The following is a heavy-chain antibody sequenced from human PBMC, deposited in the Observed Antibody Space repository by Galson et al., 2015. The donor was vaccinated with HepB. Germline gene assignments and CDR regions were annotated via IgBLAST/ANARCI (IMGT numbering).Heavy chain of an antibody. Sequence: SLRLSCAASGFNFDKYFMNWVRQAPGKGLEWVSSISGGSTIYYSDSVKGRFTISRDNAKDSLHLQMNSLRDDDTAVYYCASGDSSSILVHWGQGILVAVSS. V-gene: IGHV3-69-1*01. CDR2: ISGGSTI. CDR1: GFNFDKYF. J-gene: IGHJ4*02. CDR3: ASGDSSSILVH. D-gene: IGHD6-13*01.